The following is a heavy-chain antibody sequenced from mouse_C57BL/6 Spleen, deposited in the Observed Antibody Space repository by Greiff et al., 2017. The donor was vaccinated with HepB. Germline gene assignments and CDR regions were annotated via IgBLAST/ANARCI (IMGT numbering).Heavy chain of an antibody. D-gene: IGHD3-2*02. V-gene: IGHV5-9-1*02. J-gene: IGHJ2*01. Sequence: EVQGVESGEGLVKPGGSLKLSCAASGFTFSSYAMSWVRQTPEKRLEWVAYISSGGDYIYYADTVKGRFTIPRDNARNTLYLQMSSLKSEDTAMYYCTREEGLSHFDYWGQGTTLTVSS. CDR3: TREEGLSHFDY. CDR2: ISSGGDYI. CDR1: GFTFSSYA.